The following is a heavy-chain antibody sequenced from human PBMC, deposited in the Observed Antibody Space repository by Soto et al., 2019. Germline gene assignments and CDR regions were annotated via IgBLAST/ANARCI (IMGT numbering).Heavy chain of an antibody. Sequence: PWGSLRLSCAASGFTFSSYSMNWVRQDPGKGLEWVSSISISSSYIYYADSVKGRFTISRDNDKNSLYLQMNSLRAEDTAVYYSAGDHLVVKPSSGAFDIGGQGTMVTVSS. CDR3: AGDHLVVKPSSGAFDI. CDR2: ISISSSYI. CDR1: GFTFSSYS. J-gene: IGHJ3*02. V-gene: IGHV3-21*01. D-gene: IGHD2-15*01.